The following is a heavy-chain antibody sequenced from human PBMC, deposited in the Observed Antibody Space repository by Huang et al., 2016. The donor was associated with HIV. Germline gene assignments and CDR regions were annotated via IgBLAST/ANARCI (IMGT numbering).Heavy chain of an antibody. CDR3: ARHERWAMVRGVPQWGFDY. D-gene: IGHD3-10*01. Sequence: QLQLQESGPGLVKPSETLSLTCTVSGGSISSSSYYWGWIRQPPGKGLAWIGTIYYGGRTYYNPSLKGRVTISVDTSKNQFSLKLSSVTAADTAVYYCARHERWAMVRGVPQWGFDYWGQGTLVTVSS. CDR2: IYYGGRT. CDR1: GGSISSSSYY. V-gene: IGHV4-39*01. J-gene: IGHJ4*02.